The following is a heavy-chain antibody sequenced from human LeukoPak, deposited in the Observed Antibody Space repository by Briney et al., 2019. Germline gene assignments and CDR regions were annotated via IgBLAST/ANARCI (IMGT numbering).Heavy chain of an antibody. V-gene: IGHV1-18*01. CDR1: GYTFTSYG. CDR3: ARDRAYGSGSSLRY. Sequence: ASVKVSCKASGYTFTSYGISWVRQAPGQGLEWMGWISAYNGNTNYAQKLQGRVTMTTDTSTSTAYMELSSLRSEDTAVYYCARDRAYGSGSSLRYWGQGTLVTVSS. CDR2: ISAYNGNT. J-gene: IGHJ4*02. D-gene: IGHD3-10*01.